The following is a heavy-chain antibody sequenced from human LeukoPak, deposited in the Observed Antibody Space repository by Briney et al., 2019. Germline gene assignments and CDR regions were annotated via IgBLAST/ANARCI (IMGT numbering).Heavy chain of an antibody. D-gene: IGHD2-2*02. CDR1: GYSFTSYR. Sequence: GESLKISCKGSGYSFTSYRIGWVRQMPGKGLEWMGIIYAGDSDTRYSPSFRGQVTISADKSINTAYLQRSGLKASDTAMYYCARQFYCSSTSCYKVFDIWGQGTMVTVSS. CDR2: IYAGDSDT. V-gene: IGHV5-51*01. CDR3: ARQFYCSSTSCYKVFDI. J-gene: IGHJ3*02.